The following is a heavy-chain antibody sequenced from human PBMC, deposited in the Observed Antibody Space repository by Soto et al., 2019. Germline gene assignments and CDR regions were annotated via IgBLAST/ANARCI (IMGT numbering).Heavy chain of an antibody. J-gene: IGHJ4*02. CDR1: GFTFSSYG. D-gene: IGHD6-19*01. CDR3: ATPQGGWYPPFGY. Sequence: QVQLVESGGGVVQPGRSLRLSCAASGFTFSSYGMHWVRQAPGKGLEWVAVISYDGSNKYYADSVKGRFTISRDNSKNPLYLQMNSLRAEDTAVYYCATPQGGWYPPFGYWGQGTLVTVSS. V-gene: IGHV3-30*03. CDR2: ISYDGSNK.